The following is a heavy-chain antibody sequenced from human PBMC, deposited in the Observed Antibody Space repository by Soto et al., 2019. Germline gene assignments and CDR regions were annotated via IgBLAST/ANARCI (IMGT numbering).Heavy chain of an antibody. J-gene: IGHJ4*02. CDR2: ISGSGGSGRG. CDR3: AKDLDDYSSAIDF. V-gene: IGHV3-23*01. CDR1: GFSFSKYA. Sequence: EVQLLESGGGLVQPGGSLRLSCVGSGFSFSKYALNWVRQAPGKGLEWVSGISGSGGSGRGFYADPVKGRFTISRDTYKNMMYLEMNSLRAEDTAVSYCAKDLDDYSSAIDFWGQVTLVTVSS. D-gene: IGHD4-4*01.